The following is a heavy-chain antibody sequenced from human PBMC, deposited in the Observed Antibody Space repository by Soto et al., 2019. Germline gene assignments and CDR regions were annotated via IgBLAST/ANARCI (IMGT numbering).Heavy chain of an antibody. D-gene: IGHD4-17*01. J-gene: IGHJ5*02. Sequence: QVQLQESGPGLVRPSGTLSLTCAVSGGSISSSSWWSWVRQPPGKGLEWIGEIYHSGSTNYNPSLKSPLTISVDKSKNQFSLKLNSVTAADTAVYYCARKDYGDYRWFDPWGQGTLVTVSS. V-gene: IGHV4-4*02. CDR2: IYHSGST. CDR3: ARKDYGDYRWFDP. CDR1: GGSISSSSW.